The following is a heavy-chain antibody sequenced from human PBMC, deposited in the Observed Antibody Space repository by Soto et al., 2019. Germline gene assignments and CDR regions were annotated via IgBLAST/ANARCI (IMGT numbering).Heavy chain of an antibody. Sequence: EVQLVESGGGLVMPGGSLRLSCAASGFTFASYHMTWVRQAPGKGLDWVSSINPSSSHIYYSDSVRGRFTISRDDSKDSLHLAMNSLRTEDLAISYCVRGYCAGRGCYLRRDALEVWGQGTEVTVSS. CDR2: INPSSSHI. CDR3: VRGYCAGRGCYLRRDALEV. V-gene: IGHV3-21*02. CDR1: GFTFASYH. D-gene: IGHD2-8*02. J-gene: IGHJ3*01.